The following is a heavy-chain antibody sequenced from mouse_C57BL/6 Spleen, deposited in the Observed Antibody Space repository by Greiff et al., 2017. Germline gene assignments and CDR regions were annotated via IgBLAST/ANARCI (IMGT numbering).Heavy chain of an antibody. CDR1: GFTFSDYG. Sequence: EVKLVESGGGLVQPGGSLKLSCAASGFTFSDYGMAWVRQAPRKGPEWVAFISNFAYSIYYADTVTGRFTISRENAKNTLYLGMSSLRSDDTARYYCARRGDYGDYSMDYWGQGTSVTVSS. CDR2: ISNFAYSI. V-gene: IGHV5-15*01. J-gene: IGHJ4*01. D-gene: IGHD2-4*01. CDR3: ARRGDYGDYSMDY.